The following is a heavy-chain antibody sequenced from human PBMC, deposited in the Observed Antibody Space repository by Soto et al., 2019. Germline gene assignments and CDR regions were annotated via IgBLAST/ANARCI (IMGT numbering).Heavy chain of an antibody. CDR2: SYSVGST. CDR1: GFTVSSNY. D-gene: IGHD6-6*01. V-gene: IGHV3-66*04. CDR3: ASQPQYISGLDV. Sequence: EVQLVESGGGLVQPGGSLRLSCAASGFTVSSNYMSWVRQAPGKGLEWVSFSYSVGSTYYADSVKGRFTISRDNSKNTLYLQMNSLRAEDTAVYYCASQPQYISGLDVWGQGTTVTVSS. J-gene: IGHJ6*02.